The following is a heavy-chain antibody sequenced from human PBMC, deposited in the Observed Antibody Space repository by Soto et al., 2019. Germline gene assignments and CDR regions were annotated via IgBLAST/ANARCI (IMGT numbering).Heavy chain of an antibody. CDR2: INSDGTST. J-gene: IGHJ3*02. Sequence: EVQLVESGGGLAQTGGSLRLSCAASGFAFTTYWMNWVRRAPGKGLEWVSRINSDGTSTTYADSVKGRFTISRDNAKSTLYLQMNSLRAEDTAVYFCSFYGALYAFAIWGQGTMVTVSS. V-gene: IGHV3-74*01. CDR3: SFYGALYAFAI. D-gene: IGHD4-17*01. CDR1: GFAFTTYW.